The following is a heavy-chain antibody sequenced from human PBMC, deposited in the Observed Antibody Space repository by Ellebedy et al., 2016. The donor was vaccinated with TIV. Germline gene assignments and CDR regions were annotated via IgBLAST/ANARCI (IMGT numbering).Heavy chain of an antibody. J-gene: IGHJ6*02. CDR1: GHSFTNYW. CDR3: ATSSDDYYVMDV. V-gene: IGHV5-51*01. Sequence: GESLKISXKGSGHSFTNYWIGWVRQMLGKGLECMGIIYPGDSDIRYSPSFQGQVTISADKSVSTAYLQWSSLKASDTAMYYCATSSDDYYVMDVWGQGTTVTVSS. CDR2: IYPGDSDI. D-gene: IGHD6-6*01.